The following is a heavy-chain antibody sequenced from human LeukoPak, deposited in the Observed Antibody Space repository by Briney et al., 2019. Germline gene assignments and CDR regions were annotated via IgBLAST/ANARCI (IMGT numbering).Heavy chain of an antibody. CDR3: ATTPYCTSSTCYVVDY. D-gene: IGHD2-2*01. J-gene: IGHJ4*02. CDR1: GYTFTSYD. Sequence: ASVKVSCKASGYTFTSYDINWERQATGQGLEWMGWMNPNSGNTGYAQKFQGRVTMTRNTSISTAYMELSSLRSEDTAVYYCATTPYCTSSTCYVVDYWGQGTLVTVSS. CDR2: MNPNSGNT. V-gene: IGHV1-8*01.